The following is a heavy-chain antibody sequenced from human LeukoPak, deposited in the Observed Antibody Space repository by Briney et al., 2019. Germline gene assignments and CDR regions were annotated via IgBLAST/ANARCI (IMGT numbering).Heavy chain of an antibody. Sequence: ASVKVSCKASGGTFSSYAISWVRQATGQGLEWMGRIIPILGIANYAQKFQGRVTITADKSTSTAYMELSSLRSEDTAVYYCASLVRGYYDSSTEYYFDYWGQGTLVTVSS. CDR1: GGTFSSYA. J-gene: IGHJ4*02. D-gene: IGHD3-22*01. V-gene: IGHV1-69*04. CDR3: ASLVRGYYDSSTEYYFDY. CDR2: IIPILGIA.